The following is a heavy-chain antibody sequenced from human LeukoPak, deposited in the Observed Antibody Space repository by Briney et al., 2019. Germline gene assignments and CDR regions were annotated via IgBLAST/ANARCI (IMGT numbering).Heavy chain of an antibody. CDR3: ATLAAADWYFDL. Sequence: ASVKVSCKVSGYTLTELSMHWVRQAPGKGLEWMGGFDPEDGETIYAQKFQGRVTMTEDTSTDTAYMELSSLRSEDTAVYYCATLAAADWYFDLWGRGTLVTASS. CDR1: GYTLTELS. V-gene: IGHV1-24*01. CDR2: FDPEDGET. J-gene: IGHJ2*01. D-gene: IGHD6-25*01.